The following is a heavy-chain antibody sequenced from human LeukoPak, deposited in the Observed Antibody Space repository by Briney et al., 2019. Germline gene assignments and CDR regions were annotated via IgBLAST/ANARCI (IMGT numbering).Heavy chain of an antibody. Sequence: SETLSLTCAVYGGSFSGYYWSWIRQPPGKGLEWIGEINHSGSTNCNPSLKSRVTISVDTSKNQFSLKLSSVTAADTAVYYCARGRDSSGSSYDAFDIWGQGTMVTVSS. CDR3: ARGRDSSGSSYDAFDI. J-gene: IGHJ3*02. V-gene: IGHV4-34*01. CDR2: INHSGST. D-gene: IGHD3-22*01. CDR1: GGSFSGYY.